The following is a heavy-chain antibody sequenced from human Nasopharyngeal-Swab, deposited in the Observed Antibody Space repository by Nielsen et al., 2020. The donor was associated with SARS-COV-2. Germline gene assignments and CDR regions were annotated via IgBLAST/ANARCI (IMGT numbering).Heavy chain of an antibody. J-gene: IGHJ4*02. CDR1: GYTFTGYY. CDR2: INPNSGGT. V-gene: IGHV1-2*04. D-gene: IGHD3-22*01. Sequence: ASVKVSCKASGYTFTGYYMHWVRQAPGQGLEWMGWINPNSGGTNYAQKFQGWVTMTRDTSISTAYMELSRLRSEDTAVYYCARGGYYDSSGSSTYWGQGTLVTVSS. CDR3: ARGGYYDSSGSSTY.